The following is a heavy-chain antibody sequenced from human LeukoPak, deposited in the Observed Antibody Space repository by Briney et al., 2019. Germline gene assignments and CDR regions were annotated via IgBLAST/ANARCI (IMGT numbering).Heavy chain of an antibody. CDR2: IIPIFGTA. D-gene: IGHD3-22*01. CDR3: ARDRAASSGSYWYFDL. Sequence: SVKVSCKASGGTFSSYAISWVRQAPGQGLEWMGGIIPIFGTANYAQKFQGRVTMTRDTSTSTVYMELSSLRSEDTAVYYCARDRAASSGSYWYFDLWGRGTLVTVSS. V-gene: IGHV1-69*05. J-gene: IGHJ2*01. CDR1: GGTFSSYA.